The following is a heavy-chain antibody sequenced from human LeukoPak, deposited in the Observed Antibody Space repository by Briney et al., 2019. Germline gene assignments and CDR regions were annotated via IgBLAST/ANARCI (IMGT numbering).Heavy chain of an antibody. CDR3: ARGVYYYGSGSYYY. Sequence: SETLSLTCAVYGGSFSGYYWSWIRQPPGKGLEWIGEINHSGGTNYNPSLKSRVTISVDTSKNQFSLKLSSVTAADTAVYYCARGVYYYGSGSYYYWGQGTLVTVSS. CDR2: INHSGGT. D-gene: IGHD3-10*01. J-gene: IGHJ4*02. V-gene: IGHV4-34*01. CDR1: GGSFSGYY.